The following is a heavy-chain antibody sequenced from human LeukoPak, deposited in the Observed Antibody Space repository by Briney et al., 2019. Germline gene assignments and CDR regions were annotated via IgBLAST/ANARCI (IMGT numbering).Heavy chain of an antibody. J-gene: IGHJ4*02. Sequence: PSETLSLTCPVYGGSFIGYYWSWIRQPPGKGLEWIGEINHSGSTNYNPSLKSRVTISVDTSKNQFSLKLSSVTAADTAVYYCARGQRYSSGWYYFDYWGQGTLVTVSS. V-gene: IGHV4-34*01. D-gene: IGHD6-19*01. CDR2: INHSGST. CDR3: ARGQRYSSGWYYFDY. CDR1: GGSFIGYY.